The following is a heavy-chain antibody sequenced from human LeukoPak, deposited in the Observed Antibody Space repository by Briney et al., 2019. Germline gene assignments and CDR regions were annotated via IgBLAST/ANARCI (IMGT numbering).Heavy chain of an antibody. Sequence: GGSLRLSCAASGFTFSSYAMSWVRQAPGKGLEWVSAISGSGGSTYYADSVKGRFTISRDNAKNSLYLQMNSLRAEDTAVYYCARGLGYCSSTSCYSFDPWGQGTLVTVSS. D-gene: IGHD2-2*01. CDR2: ISGSGGST. J-gene: IGHJ5*02. CDR1: GFTFSSYA. CDR3: ARGLGYCSSTSCYSFDP. V-gene: IGHV3-23*01.